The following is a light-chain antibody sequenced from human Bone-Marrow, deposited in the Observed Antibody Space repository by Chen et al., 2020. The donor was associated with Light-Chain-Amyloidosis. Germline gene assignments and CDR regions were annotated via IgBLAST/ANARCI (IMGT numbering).Light chain of an antibody. CDR3: QSADSSGTYEVI. CDR2: SDT. CDR1: DLPTNN. Sequence: SYEMPQPPSVSVFPGQTARITCSGDDLPTNNAYWYQQKPGQAPVLVIHSDTERPSGISERFSGSSSGTTATLTISGVQAEDEADYHCQSADSSGTYEVIFGGGTKLTVL. J-gene: IGLJ2*01. V-gene: IGLV3-25*03.